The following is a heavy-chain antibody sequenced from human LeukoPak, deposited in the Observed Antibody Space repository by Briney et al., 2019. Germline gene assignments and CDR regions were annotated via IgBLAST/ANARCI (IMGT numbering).Heavy chain of an antibody. CDR3: ATDLIHYYASGAKT. CDR1: GFIVSSNY. Sequence: PGGSLRLSCAGSGFIVSSNYMSWVRQAPGKGLEWVSLIYPGGSTFYSDSVKGRFTISRDNAKNSLFLQMNSLRAEDTAVYYCATDLIHYYASGAKTWGQGTLVTVSS. V-gene: IGHV3-66*01. CDR2: IYPGGST. J-gene: IGHJ5*02. D-gene: IGHD3-10*01.